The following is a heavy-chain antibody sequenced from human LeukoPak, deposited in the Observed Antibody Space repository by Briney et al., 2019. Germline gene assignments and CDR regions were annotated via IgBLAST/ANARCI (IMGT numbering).Heavy chain of an antibody. CDR2: VYYTGIT. J-gene: IGHJ3*02. D-gene: IGHD4-23*01. V-gene: IGHV4-59*08. Sequence: PSETLSLTCTVSGGSINSYYWSWIRQPPGKGLEWIGYVYYTGITYYNPSLKSRVAMSVDTSKNQFSLNLSSVTAADTAVYYCARHYYGGSGAFDIWGQGTMVTVSS. CDR1: GGSINSYY. CDR3: ARHYYGGSGAFDI.